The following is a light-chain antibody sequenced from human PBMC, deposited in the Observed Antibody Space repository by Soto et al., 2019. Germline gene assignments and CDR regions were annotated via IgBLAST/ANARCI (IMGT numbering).Light chain of an antibody. CDR1: SSDVGGYNY. CDR2: EVS. Sequence: QSVRTQPPSASGSPGQSGTISCTGTSSDVGGYNYVSWYQQHPGKAPKLMIYEVSQRPSGVPDRFSGSKSGNTASLTVSGLQAEDEADYYCNSYAGSNNVFGTGTKVTVL. J-gene: IGLJ1*01. V-gene: IGLV2-8*01. CDR3: NSYAGSNNV.